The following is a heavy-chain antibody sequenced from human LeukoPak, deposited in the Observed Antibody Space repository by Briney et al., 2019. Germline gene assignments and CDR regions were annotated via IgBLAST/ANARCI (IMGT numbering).Heavy chain of an antibody. CDR3: PKGGPPGYFDY. Sequence: GGSLRLSCAASGFTFSSYAMSWVRQAPGKGLEWVSAISGSGGSTYYADSVKGRFTISRDNYKNTLYLQMNSLRAEDAAVYNCPKGGPPGYFDYWGQGTLVTVSS. CDR2: ISGSGGST. CDR1: GFTFSSYA. J-gene: IGHJ4*02. D-gene: IGHD6-25*01. V-gene: IGHV3-23*01.